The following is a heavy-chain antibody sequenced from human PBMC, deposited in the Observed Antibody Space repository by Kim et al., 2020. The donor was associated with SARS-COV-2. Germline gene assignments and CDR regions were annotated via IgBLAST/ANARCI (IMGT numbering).Heavy chain of an antibody. V-gene: IGHV3-30*07. J-gene: IGHJ4*02. CDR3: ARDPQDDYGDYGIDY. Sequence: ESVKGRFTISRDNSKNTLYLQMNSLRAEDTAVYYCARDPQDDYGDYGIDYWGQGTLVTVSS. D-gene: IGHD4-17*01.